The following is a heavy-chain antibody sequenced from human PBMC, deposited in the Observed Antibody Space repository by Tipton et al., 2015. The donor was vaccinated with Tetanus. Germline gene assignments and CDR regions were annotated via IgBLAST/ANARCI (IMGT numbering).Heavy chain of an antibody. D-gene: IGHD2-21*02. J-gene: IGHJ5*02. CDR3: AGTADNWFDP. CDR1: GGSISSGTFY. CDR2: VYYNGNT. V-gene: IGHV4-39*01. Sequence: TLSLTCTVSGGSISSGTFYWDWIRQPPGKGLEWIGNVYYNGNTLQNPSLKGRVTLSLDKSKNQFSLKLTSVTAADTAVYYCAGTADNWFDPWGQGTLVTVSS.